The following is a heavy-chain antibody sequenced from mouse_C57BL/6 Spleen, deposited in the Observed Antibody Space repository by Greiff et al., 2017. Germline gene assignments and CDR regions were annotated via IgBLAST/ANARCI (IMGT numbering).Heavy chain of an antibody. J-gene: IGHJ1*03. CDR1: GYAFSSYW. CDR3: ARCGYYYGSSYVDWYFDV. V-gene: IGHV1-80*01. D-gene: IGHD1-1*01. Sequence: QVQLQQSGAELVKPGASVKISCKASGYAFSSYWMNWVKQRPGKGLEWIGQIYPGDGDTNYNGKFKGKATLTADKSSSTAYMQLSSLTSEDSAVYFCARCGYYYGSSYVDWYFDVWGTGTTVTVSS. CDR2: IYPGDGDT.